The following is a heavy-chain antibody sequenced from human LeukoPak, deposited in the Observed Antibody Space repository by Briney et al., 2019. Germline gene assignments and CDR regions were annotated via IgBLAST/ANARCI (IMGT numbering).Heavy chain of an antibody. CDR3: ARMGWDCSSTSCYLGWFDP. V-gene: IGHV5-51*01. CDR1: GYNFRSYW. J-gene: IGHJ5*02. Sequence: GESLKISCQGSGYNFRSYWIGWVRQMPGKGLEWMGIIYPGDSDTRYSPSFQGQVTISADKSISTAYLQRSSLKASDTAIYYCARMGWDCSSTSCYLGWFDPWGQGTPVTVSS. CDR2: IYPGDSDT. D-gene: IGHD2-2*01.